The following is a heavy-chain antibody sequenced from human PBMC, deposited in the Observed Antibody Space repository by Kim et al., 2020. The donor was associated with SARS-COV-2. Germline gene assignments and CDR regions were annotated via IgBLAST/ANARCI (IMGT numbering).Heavy chain of an antibody. J-gene: IGHJ4*02. CDR1: GGSFSGYY. D-gene: IGHD3-16*01. Sequence: SETLSLTCAVYGGSFSGYYWSWIRQPPGKGLEWIGEINHSGSTNYNPSLKSRVTISVDTSKNQFSLKLSSVTAADTAVYYCARVGGPGPNVDYWGQGTLVTVSS. V-gene: IGHV4-34*01. CDR2: INHSGST. CDR3: ARVGGPGPNVDY.